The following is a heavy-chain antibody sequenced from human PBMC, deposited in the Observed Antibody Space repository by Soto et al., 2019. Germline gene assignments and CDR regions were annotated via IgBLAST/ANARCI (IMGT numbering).Heavy chain of an antibody. V-gene: IGHV3-23*01. D-gene: IGHD1-26*01. CDR1: GFTFSSYA. J-gene: IGHJ6*02. CDR3: AKDELTYYYYYYGMDV. Sequence: GGSLRLSCAASGFTFSSYAMSWVRQAPGKGLEWVSAISGSGGSTYYADSVEGRFTISRDNSKNTLYLQMNSLRAEDTAVYYCAKDELTYYYYYYGMDVWGQGTTVTVSS. CDR2: ISGSGGST.